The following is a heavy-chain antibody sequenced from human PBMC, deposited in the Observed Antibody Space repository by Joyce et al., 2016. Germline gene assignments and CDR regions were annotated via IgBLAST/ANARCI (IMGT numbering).Heavy chain of an antibody. D-gene: IGHD3-16*01. J-gene: IGHJ4*02. CDR3: ARELGEPYYFDY. CDR1: GDSVSSTSAA. Sequence: QVQMQQSGPGLVKPSQTLTLTCAISGDSVSSTSAAWNWIRQSPSGGLEWLGRTYYRSKWYNDYAFSVKSRITINPDTSRNQFSLQLNSVTPDDTAVYFCARELGEPYYFDYWGQGTLVTVSS. V-gene: IGHV6-1*01. CDR2: TYYRSKWYN.